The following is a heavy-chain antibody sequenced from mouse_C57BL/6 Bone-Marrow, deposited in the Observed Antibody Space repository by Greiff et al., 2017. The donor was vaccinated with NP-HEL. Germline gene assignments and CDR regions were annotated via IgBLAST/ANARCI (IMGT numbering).Heavy chain of an antibody. CDR3: ARGDRSYWYFDV. D-gene: IGHD3-3*01. CDR2: INPNNGGT. V-gene: IGHV1-18*01. CDR1: GYTFTDYN. J-gene: IGHJ1*03. Sequence: EVQLQQSGPELVKPGASVKIPCKASGYTFTDYNMDWVKQSHGKSLEWIGDINPNNGGTIYNQKFKGKATLTVDKSSSTAYMELRSLTSEDTAVDYCARGDRSYWYFDVWGTGTTVTVSS.